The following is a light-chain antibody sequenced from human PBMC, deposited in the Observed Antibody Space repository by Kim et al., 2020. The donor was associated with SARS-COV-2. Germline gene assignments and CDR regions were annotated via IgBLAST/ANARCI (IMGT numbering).Light chain of an antibody. V-gene: IGKV1-5*03. CDR3: QQYNSYPSCT. CDR2: KAS. Sequence: DIQMTQSPSTLSASVGDRVTITCRASQSISNWLAWYQQKPGKAPKLLIYKASSLESGVPSRFSGSGSGTEFTLTISSLQPDDFATYYCQQYNSYPSCTFGQGTKLEI. J-gene: IGKJ2*02. CDR1: QSISNW.